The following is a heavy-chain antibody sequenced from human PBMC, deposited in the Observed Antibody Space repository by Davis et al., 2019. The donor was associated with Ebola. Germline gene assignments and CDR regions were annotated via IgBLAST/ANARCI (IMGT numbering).Heavy chain of an antibody. CDR3: ARGAGAGGI. D-gene: IGHD1-26*01. CDR2: IYYSGST. Sequence: MPSETLSLTCAVYGGSISSYYWGWIRQPPGKGLEWIGYIYYSGSTNYNPSLKSRVTISVDTSKNQFSLKLSSVTAADTAVYYCARGAGAGGIWGQGTLVTVSS. V-gene: IGHV4-59*01. J-gene: IGHJ4*02. CDR1: GGSISSYY.